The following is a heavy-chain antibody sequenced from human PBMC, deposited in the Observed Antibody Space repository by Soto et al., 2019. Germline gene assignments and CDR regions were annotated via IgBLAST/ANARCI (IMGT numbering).Heavy chain of an antibody. CDR1: GGSISSYY. CDR2: IYYSGST. D-gene: IGHD3-10*01. CDR3: DRDIGSDATVSY. Sequence: SETLSLTCTVSGGSISSYYWSWIRQPPGKGLEWIGYIYYSGSTNYNPSLKSRVTISVDTSKNQFSLKLSSVTAADTAVYYCDRDIGSDATVSYWGQETLVTVSS. J-gene: IGHJ4*02. V-gene: IGHV4-59*12.